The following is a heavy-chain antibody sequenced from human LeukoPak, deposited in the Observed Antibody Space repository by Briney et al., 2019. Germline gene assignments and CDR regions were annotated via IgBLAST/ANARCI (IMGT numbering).Heavy chain of an antibody. Sequence: HGESLKISCKGSGYTFTSYWIGWVRQMPGKGLEWMGIIYPGDSDTRYSPSFQGQATISAASSINTAYLQWTSLKASDTAMYYCARSSTIAVAEIYFDYWGQGTLVTVSS. D-gene: IGHD6-19*01. CDR1: GYTFTSYW. CDR2: IYPGDSDT. J-gene: IGHJ4*02. CDR3: ARSSTIAVAEIYFDY. V-gene: IGHV5-51*01.